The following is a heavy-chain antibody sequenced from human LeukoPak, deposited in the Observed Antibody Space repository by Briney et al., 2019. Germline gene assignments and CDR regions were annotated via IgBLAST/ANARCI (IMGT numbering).Heavy chain of an antibody. Sequence: TGGSLRLSCAASGFTLSSYYMSWVRQAPGKGLESVSVISNEGGTYYADSVKGRFTISRDNSKNTVYLQMNSLRAEDTAVYYCAGDKTTGGWYEIDYWGQGTLVTVSS. V-gene: IGHV3-53*01. D-gene: IGHD6-19*01. J-gene: IGHJ4*02. CDR1: GFTLSSYY. CDR3: AGDKTTGGWYEIDY. CDR2: ISNEGGT.